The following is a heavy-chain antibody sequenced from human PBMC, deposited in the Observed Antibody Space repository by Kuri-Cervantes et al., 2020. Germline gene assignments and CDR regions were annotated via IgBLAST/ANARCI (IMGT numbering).Heavy chain of an antibody. D-gene: IGHD3-22*01. CDR2: IIPIFGTA. CDR1: GGTFSSYA. V-gene: IGHV1-69*05. J-gene: IGHJ6*03. CDR3: AADSSGYQNLPYYYYYMDV. Sequence: SVKVSCKASGGTFSSYAISWVRQAPGQGLEWMGGIIPIFGTANYAQKFQGRVTITTDESTSTAYMGLSSLRSEDTAVYYCAADSSGYQNLPYYYYYMDVWGKGTTVTVSS.